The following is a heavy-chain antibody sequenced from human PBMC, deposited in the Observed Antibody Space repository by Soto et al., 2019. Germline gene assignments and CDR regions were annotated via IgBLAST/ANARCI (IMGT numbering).Heavy chain of an antibody. J-gene: IGHJ6*02. CDR3: ARGGYRYGGYYYYGMDV. CDR2: IIPIFGTA. Sequence: SVKVSCKASGGTFSSYAISWVRQAPGQGLEWMGGIIPIFGTANYAQKFQGRVTITADKSTSTAYMELSSLRSEDTAVYYCARGGYRYGGYYYYGMDVWGQGTTVTVSS. V-gene: IGHV1-69*06. CDR1: GGTFSSYA. D-gene: IGHD5-18*01.